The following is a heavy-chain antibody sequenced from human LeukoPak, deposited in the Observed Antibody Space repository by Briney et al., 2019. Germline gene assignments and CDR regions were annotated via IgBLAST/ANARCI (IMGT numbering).Heavy chain of an antibody. J-gene: IGHJ6*03. D-gene: IGHD6-13*01. CDR2: ISVYNGNT. CDR1: GYTFTSYG. CDR3: ARDTGSSWYVHYYYYMDV. V-gene: IGHV1-18*01. Sequence: ASVKVSCKASGYTFTSYGISWVRQAPGQGLEWMGWISVYNGNTNYAQKLQGRVTITTDTSTSTGYMELTSLRSDDTSVYYCARDTGSSWYVHYYYYMDVWGKGTTVTVSS.